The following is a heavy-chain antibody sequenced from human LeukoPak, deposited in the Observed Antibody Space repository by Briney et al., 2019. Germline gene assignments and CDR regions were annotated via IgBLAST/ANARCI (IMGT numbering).Heavy chain of an antibody. J-gene: IGHJ3*02. CDR2: IRSKANSYAT. CDR3: TRSLDPTYLFDI. Sequence: GGSLRLSCTASEFTFSGSAMHWVRQASGKGLEWVGRIRSKANSYATAYAASVKGWFTISRDDSKNTAYLQMNSLKTEDTAVYYCTRSLDPTYLFDIWGQGTMVTVSS. CDR1: EFTFSGSA. D-gene: IGHD1-1*01. V-gene: IGHV3-73*01.